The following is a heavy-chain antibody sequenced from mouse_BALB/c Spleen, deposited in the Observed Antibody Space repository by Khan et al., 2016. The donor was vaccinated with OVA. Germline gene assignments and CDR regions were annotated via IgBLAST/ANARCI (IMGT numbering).Heavy chain of an antibody. J-gene: IGHJ2*01. V-gene: IGHV9-3-1*01. Sequence: QQSPGKGLKWMGWINTYTGKPTYADDFKGRFAFSLETSASTAYLQINSLKNEDTATYFCTRFHGGYWGQGTTLTVSS. CDR3: TRFHGGY. CDR2: INTYTGKP.